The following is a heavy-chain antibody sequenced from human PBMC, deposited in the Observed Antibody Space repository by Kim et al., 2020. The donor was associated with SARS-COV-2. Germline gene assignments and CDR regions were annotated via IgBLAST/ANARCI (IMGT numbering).Heavy chain of an antibody. J-gene: IGHJ6*02. CDR2: IIPIFGTA. D-gene: IGHD2-21*01. CDR1: GGTFSSYA. CDR3: AIFLLWWDQLGV. Sequence: SVKVSCKASGGTFSSYAISWVRQAPGQGLEWMGGIIPIFGTANYAQKFQGRVTITADESTSTAYMELSSLRSEDTAVYYCAIFLLWWDQLGVWGQGTTVTVSS. V-gene: IGHV1-69*13.